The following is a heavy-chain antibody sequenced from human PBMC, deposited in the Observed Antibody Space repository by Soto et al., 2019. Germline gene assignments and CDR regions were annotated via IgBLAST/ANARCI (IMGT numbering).Heavy chain of an antibody. D-gene: IGHD3-3*01. CDR2: INPNGGST. V-gene: IGHV1-46*03. CDR3: ARDSRVRGTIFVLVIVWNYDWFDP. CDR1: GYTFIDHY. Sequence: QVQLVQSGAEVKKPGASVKVSCKASGYTFIDHYVHWVRQAPGQGLEWMGVINPNGGSTRYAERFQGRVSMTRDTSTSTVYMELSSLRSEDTAVYYCARDSRVRGTIFVLVIVWNYDWFDPWGQGTLVTVSS. J-gene: IGHJ5*02.